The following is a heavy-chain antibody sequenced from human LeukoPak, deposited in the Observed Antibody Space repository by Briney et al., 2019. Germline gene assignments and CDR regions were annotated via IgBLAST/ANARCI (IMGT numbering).Heavy chain of an antibody. V-gene: IGHV3-74*01. J-gene: IGHJ4*02. D-gene: IGHD1-1*01. CDR1: GVTSRSFW. CDR3: ARLLEGNYHFDC. Sequence: GGSLRLSCAASGVTSRSFWMKRVPDVPGEGLGWVSPINSDGSIKNYADSVKGRFTISRDNAKNTLSLQMNSLRAEDTAVYYCARLLEGNYHFDCWGQGALVTV. CDR2: INSDGSIK.